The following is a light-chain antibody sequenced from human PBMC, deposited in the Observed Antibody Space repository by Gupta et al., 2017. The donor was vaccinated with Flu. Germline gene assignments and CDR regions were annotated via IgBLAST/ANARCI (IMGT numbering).Light chain of an antibody. CDR2: GAS. CDR1: QSVGSTY. CDR3: QQDSSSNT. V-gene: IGKV3-20*01. J-gene: IGKJ2*01. Sequence: IMLTQSPGTLSLSPGERAILSCRASQSVGSTYLAWEQQKPGQAPRLIIYGASSRAIAFTDRFSGSGSGKDFTLTSNRREPEDCAVYYWQQDSSSNTFGQGTKMEIK.